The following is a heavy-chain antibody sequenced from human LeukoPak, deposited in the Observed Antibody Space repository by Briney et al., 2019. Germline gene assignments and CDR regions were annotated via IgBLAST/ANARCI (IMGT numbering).Heavy chain of an antibody. D-gene: IGHD5-24*01. V-gene: IGHV3-33*01. Sequence: PGGSLRLSCAASGFTFSSYGMHWVRQAPGKGLEWVAVIYNDGNKKLYADIVKGRFTISRDNSHNTLYLQMDSLRAEDTAVYYCARDDNNWDNAFDVWGQGTVVTVSS. CDR1: GFTFSSYG. J-gene: IGHJ3*01. CDR2: IYNDGNKK. CDR3: ARDDNNWDNAFDV.